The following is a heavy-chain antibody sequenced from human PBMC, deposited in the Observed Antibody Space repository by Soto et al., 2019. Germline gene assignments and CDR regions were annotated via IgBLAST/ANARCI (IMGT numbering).Heavy chain of an antibody. D-gene: IGHD3-22*01. V-gene: IGHV1-3*01. CDR3: AGNYYDSSGYYGGDY. J-gene: IGHJ4*02. CDR2: INAGNGNT. Sequence: ASVKVSCKASGYTFTSYAMHWVRQAPGQRLEWMGWINAGNGNTKYSQKFQGRVTITRDTSASTAYMELSSLRSEDTAVYYCAGNYYDSSGYYGGDYWGQGTLVTVSS. CDR1: GYTFTSYA.